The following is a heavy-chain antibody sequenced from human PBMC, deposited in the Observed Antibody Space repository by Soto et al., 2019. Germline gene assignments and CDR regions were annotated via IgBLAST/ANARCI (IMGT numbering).Heavy chain of an antibody. Sequence: SETLSLTCAVSGGSISSSNWWSWVRQPPGKGLEWIGEIYHSGSTNYNPSLKSRVTISVDKSKNQFSLKLSSVTAADTAVYYCARRRIAVAGLSAYYYGMDVWGQGTTVTVSS. CDR3: ARRRIAVAGLSAYYYGMDV. D-gene: IGHD6-19*01. CDR2: IYHSGST. V-gene: IGHV4-4*02. CDR1: GGSISSSNW. J-gene: IGHJ6*02.